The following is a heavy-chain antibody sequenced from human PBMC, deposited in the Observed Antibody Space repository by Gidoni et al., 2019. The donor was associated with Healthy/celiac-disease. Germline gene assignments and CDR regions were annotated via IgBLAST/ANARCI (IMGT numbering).Heavy chain of an antibody. D-gene: IGHD6-13*01. V-gene: IGHV1-69*01. CDR1: GGTFSSYA. CDR3: ARGRVAAGGWFDP. J-gene: IGHJ5*02. CDR2: IIPIFGTA. Sequence: QVQLVQSGAEVKKPGSSVKVACKASGGTFSSYAISWVRQAPGQGLGWLGGIIPIFGTANYAQKCQGRVTITADESTSTAYMELSSLRSEGTAVYYCARGRVAAGGWFDPWGQGTLVTVSS.